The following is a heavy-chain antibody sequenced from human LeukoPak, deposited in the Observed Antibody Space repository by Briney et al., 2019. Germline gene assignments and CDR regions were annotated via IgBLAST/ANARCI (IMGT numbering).Heavy chain of an antibody. D-gene: IGHD3-22*01. CDR2: ISSSSSYI. Sequence: PGGSLRLSCAASGFTFSSYSMNWVRQAPGKGLEWVSSISSSSSYIYYADSVRGRFTISRDNSKNTLYLQMNSLRAEDTAVYYCATHYYDTKGYYFDYWGQGTLVTVSS. V-gene: IGHV3-21*04. CDR3: ATHYYDTKGYYFDY. J-gene: IGHJ4*02. CDR1: GFTFSSYS.